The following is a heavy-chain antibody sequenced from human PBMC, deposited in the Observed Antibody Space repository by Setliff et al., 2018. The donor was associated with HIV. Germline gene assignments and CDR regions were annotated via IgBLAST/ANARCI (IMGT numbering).Heavy chain of an antibody. V-gene: IGHV3-30*04. J-gene: IGHJ4*02. D-gene: IGHD2-15*01. CDR1: GFTFSRYG. CDR3: ARDTVGLDY. CDR2: ISYDGSKK. Sequence: HPGGSLRLSCAASGFTFSRYGMHWVRQAPGKGLEWVAFISYDGSKKYDADFVKGRFTISRDNAKNSLYLQMNSLRAEDTAVYYCARDTVGLDYWGQGTLVTVSS.